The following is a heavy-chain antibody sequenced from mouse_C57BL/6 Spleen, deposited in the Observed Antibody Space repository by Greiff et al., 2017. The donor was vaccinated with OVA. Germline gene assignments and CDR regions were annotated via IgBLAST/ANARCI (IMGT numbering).Heavy chain of an antibody. Sequence: QVQLQQSGPELVKPGASVKISCKASGYAFSSSWMNWVKQRPGKGLEWIGRLYPGDGDTNYNGKFKGQATLTADKSSRTASMQLSRLTAADSAVYICASERGSGCDLFAYWGQGTLLTVSA. D-gene: IGHD6-1*01. CDR2: LYPGDGDT. CDR3: ASERGSGCDLFAY. J-gene: IGHJ3*01. CDR1: GYAFSSSW. V-gene: IGHV1-82*01.